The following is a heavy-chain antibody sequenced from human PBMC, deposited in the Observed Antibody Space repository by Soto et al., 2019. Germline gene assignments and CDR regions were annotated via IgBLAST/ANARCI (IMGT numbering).Heavy chain of an antibody. V-gene: IGHV4-31*03. CDR2: IYSNGDT. Sequence: LSLTCSVSSDSMNSGGYYWSWIRQHPGKGLEWIGYIYSNGDTYYNPSLKSRVTISVDTSKNQFSLNLTSVTAADTAVYYCARRGGSSSGYYYYAMDVWGQGTTVTVSS. J-gene: IGHJ6*02. D-gene: IGHD6-6*01. CDR3: ARRGGSSSGYYYYAMDV. CDR1: SDSMNSGGYY.